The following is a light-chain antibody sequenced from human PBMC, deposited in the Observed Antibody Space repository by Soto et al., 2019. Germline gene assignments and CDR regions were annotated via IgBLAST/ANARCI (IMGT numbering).Light chain of an antibody. CDR3: SSYTSSGVV. J-gene: IGLJ2*01. CDR2: DVT. V-gene: IGLV2-14*01. CDR1: SSDVGGYNY. Sequence: QSALTQPASVSGSPGQSITISCTGTSSDVGGYNYVSWYQLHPGKAPKLMIYDVTYRTSGVSDRFSGSKSGNTASLTISGLQAEDEADYYCSSYTSSGVVFGGGTKLTVL.